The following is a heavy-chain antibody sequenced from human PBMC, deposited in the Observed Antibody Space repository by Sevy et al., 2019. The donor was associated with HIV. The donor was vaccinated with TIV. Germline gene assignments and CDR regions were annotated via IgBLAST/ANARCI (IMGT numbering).Heavy chain of an antibody. CDR1: GFTFSKYS. CDR3: AREGCTKPHDY. D-gene: IGHD2-8*01. V-gene: IGHV3-23*01. J-gene: IGHJ4*02. CDR2: LSFGCGEI. Sequence: GGSLRLSCAASGFTFSKYSMCWVRQPPGKGLEWVSTLSFGCGEINYADSVKGRFTISRDNSKSSVYLQMNNLRPEDTAVYYCAREGCTKPHDYWGQGTLVTAPQ.